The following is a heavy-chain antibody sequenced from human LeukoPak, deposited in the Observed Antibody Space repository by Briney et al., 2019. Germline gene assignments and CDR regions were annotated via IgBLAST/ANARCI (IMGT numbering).Heavy chain of an antibody. Sequence: QTRGSPRLSCTASGFTLSSYSMNWVRQAPGKGLEWVSHISSANIFYSDSVQGRFTISRDNAKNSLYLQMNSLRDDDTAVYYCARDAFNGRPYLGCYFDYWGQGNLVTVSS. D-gene: IGHD2-8*01. CDR1: GFTLSSYS. CDR2: ISSANI. J-gene: IGHJ4*02. CDR3: ARDAFNGRPYLGCYFDY. V-gene: IGHV3-48*02.